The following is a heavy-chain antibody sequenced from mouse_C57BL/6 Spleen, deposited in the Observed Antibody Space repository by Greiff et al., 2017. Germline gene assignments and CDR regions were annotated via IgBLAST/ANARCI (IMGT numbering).Heavy chain of an antibody. CDR1: GFNIKDDY. V-gene: IGHV14-4*01. D-gene: IGHD2-3*01. CDR3: TTRGRLLPAY. CDR2: IDPETGDT. J-gene: IGHJ3*01. Sequence: EVQLQQSGAELVRPGASVKLSCTASGFNIKDDYMHWVKQRPEQGLEWIGWIDPETGDTEYASKFQGKATITADTSSNTAYLQLSSLTSEDTAVYYCTTRGRLLPAYWGQGTLVTVSA.